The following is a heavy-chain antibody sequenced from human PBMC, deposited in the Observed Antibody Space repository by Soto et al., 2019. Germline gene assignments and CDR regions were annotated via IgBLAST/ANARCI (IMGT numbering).Heavy chain of an antibody. CDR2: INAGNGNT. V-gene: IGHV1-3*01. J-gene: IGHJ5*02. CDR1: GYTFTSYA. CDR3: ARDRGYCSGGSCPRSWFDP. Sequence: GASVKVSCKASGYTFTSYAMHCVRHAPGQRLEWMGWINAGNGNTKYSQKFQGRVTITRDTSASTAYMELSSLRSEDTAVYYCARDRGYCSGGSCPRSWFDPWGQGTLVTVSS. D-gene: IGHD2-15*01.